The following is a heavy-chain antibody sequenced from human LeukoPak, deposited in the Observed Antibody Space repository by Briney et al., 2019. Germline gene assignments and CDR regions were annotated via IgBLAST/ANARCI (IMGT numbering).Heavy chain of an antibody. D-gene: IGHD3-22*01. J-gene: IGHJ4*02. V-gene: IGHV3-74*01. CDR3: VRAPYYSGIEHYFDH. CDR2: INNDGSGT. Sequence: GGSLRLSCAASGFTFSSYWMHWVRQAPGKGLVWVSVINNDGSGTNYADSVKGRSTISRDNAKGSLYLQMNSMRAEDTAVYYCVRAPYYSGIEHYFDHWGQGILVTVSS. CDR1: GFTFSSYW.